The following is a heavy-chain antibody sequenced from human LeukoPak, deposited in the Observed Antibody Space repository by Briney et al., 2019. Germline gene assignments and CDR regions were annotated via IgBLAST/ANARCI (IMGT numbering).Heavy chain of an antibody. CDR2: ISYDGSNK. V-gene: IGHV3-30*18. CDR3: AKGAKHFDY. D-gene: IGHD2-21*01. Sequence: GGSLRLSCAASGFAFSSYGMHWVRRAPGKGLEWVAVISYDGSNKYYADSVKGRFTISRDNSKNTLYLQMNSLRAEDTAVYYCAKGAKHFDYWGQGTLVTVSS. CDR1: GFAFSSYG. J-gene: IGHJ4*01.